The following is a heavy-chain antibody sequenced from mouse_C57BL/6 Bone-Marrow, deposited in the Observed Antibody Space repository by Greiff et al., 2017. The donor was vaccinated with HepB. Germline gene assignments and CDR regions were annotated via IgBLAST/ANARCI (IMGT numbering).Heavy chain of an antibody. CDR3: DRGWRLGY. CDR1: GFSLTSYG. V-gene: IGHV2-2*01. D-gene: IGHD1-1*02. J-gene: IGHJ2*01. Sequence: VQLQQSGPGLVQPSQSLSITCTVSGFSLTSYGVHWVRQSPGKGLEWLGVIWSGGSTDYNAAFISRLSISKDNSKSQVFFKMNSLQAVDTAIYYCDRGWRLGYWGQGTTLTVSS. CDR2: IWSGGST.